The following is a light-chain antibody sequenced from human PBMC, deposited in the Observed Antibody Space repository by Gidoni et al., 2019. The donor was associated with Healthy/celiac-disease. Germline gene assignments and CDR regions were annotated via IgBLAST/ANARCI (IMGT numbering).Light chain of an antibody. CDR2: DAS. J-gene: IGKJ1*01. CDR3: QQRSNWPWT. Sequence: EIVLTQSPATPSLSPGERATLSCRASQSVSSYLAWYQQKPGQAPRLLIYDASNRATGIPARFSGSGSGTDFTLTISSLEPEDFAVYYCQQRSNWPWTFGQXTKVEIK. V-gene: IGKV3-11*01. CDR1: QSVSSY.